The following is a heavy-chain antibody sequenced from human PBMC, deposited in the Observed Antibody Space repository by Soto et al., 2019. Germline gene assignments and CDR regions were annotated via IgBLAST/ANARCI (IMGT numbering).Heavy chain of an antibody. D-gene: IGHD4-17*01. CDR1: GYTFTSYG. CDR2: ISAYNGNT. CDR3: ARDRYGDYEAYYYGMDV. J-gene: IGHJ6*02. V-gene: IGHV1-18*04. Sequence: QVQLVQSGAEVKKPGASVKVSCKASGYTFTSYGISWVRQAPGQGLEWMGWISAYNGNTNYAQKFQGWVTMTRDTSISTAYMELSRLRSDDTAVYYCARDRYGDYEAYYYGMDVWGQGTTVTVSS.